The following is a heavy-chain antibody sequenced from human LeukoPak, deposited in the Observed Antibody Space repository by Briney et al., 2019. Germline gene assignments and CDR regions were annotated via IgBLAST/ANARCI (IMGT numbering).Heavy chain of an antibody. CDR3: TRAWAPDY. Sequence: KPGRSLRLSCTASGFSFGDYAMSWLRQAPAKGPEWVGFIRSKGYGGTTEYAASVKGRFTISRDDSKSIAYLQMNSLKTEDTAVYYCTRAWAPDYWGQGTLVTVSS. J-gene: IGHJ4*02. CDR1: GFSFGDYA. D-gene: IGHD7-27*01. CDR2: IRSKGYGGTT. V-gene: IGHV3-49*05.